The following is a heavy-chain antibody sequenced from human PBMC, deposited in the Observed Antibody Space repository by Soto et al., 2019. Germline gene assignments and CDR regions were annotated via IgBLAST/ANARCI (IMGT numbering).Heavy chain of an antibody. V-gene: IGHV3-53*01. CDR2: IYSGGST. CDR3: AREHSSGWWP. J-gene: IGHJ5*02. D-gene: IGHD6-19*01. Sequence: GGSLRLSCAASGFTVSSNYMSWLRQAPGKGLEWVSVIYSGGSTYYPDSAKGRFTISRDNSKNTLYLQMNSLRAEDTAVYYCAREHSSGWWPWGQGTLVTVSS. CDR1: GFTVSSNY.